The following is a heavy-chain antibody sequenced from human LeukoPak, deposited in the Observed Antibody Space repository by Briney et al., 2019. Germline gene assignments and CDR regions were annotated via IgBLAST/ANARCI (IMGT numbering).Heavy chain of an antibody. CDR1: GFTFSSYV. D-gene: IGHD5-12*01. J-gene: IGHJ6*03. Sequence: PGGSLRLSCAASGFTFSSYVMSWVRQAPGKGLEWVSYISSSGSTIYYADSVKGRFTISRDNAKNSLYLQMNSLRVEDTAVYYCARGLYYYYMDVWGKGTTVTVSS. CDR3: ARGLYYYYMDV. CDR2: ISSSGSTI. V-gene: IGHV3-48*04.